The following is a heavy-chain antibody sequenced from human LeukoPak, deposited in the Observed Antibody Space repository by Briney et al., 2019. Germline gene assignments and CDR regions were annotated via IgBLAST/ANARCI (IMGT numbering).Heavy chain of an antibody. D-gene: IGHD3-3*01. J-gene: IGHJ6*02. CDR1: GYTFTSYD. Sequence: GASVKVSCKASGYTFTSYDINWVRQATGQGLEWMGWMNPNSGNTGYAQKFQGRVTMTRNTSISTAYMEPSSLRSEDTAVYYCARGGYDFWSGYYPSKGMDVWGQGTTVTVSS. CDR2: MNPNSGNT. CDR3: ARGGYDFWSGYYPSKGMDV. V-gene: IGHV1-8*01.